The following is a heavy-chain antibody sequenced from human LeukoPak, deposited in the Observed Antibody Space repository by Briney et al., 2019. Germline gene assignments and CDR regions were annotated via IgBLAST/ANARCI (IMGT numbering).Heavy chain of an antibody. J-gene: IGHJ4*02. CDR2: ISSTSSVI. CDR3: ARNLPAADY. V-gene: IGHV3-48*04. Sequence: GGSLRLSCTASGFTFSSQTMNWVRQAPGKGLEWVSYISSTSSVIYYADSVKGRFTISRDNAKSSLYLQMNSLRAEDTAVYYCARNLPAADYWGQGTLVTVSS. CDR1: GFTFSSQT. D-gene: IGHD2-2*01.